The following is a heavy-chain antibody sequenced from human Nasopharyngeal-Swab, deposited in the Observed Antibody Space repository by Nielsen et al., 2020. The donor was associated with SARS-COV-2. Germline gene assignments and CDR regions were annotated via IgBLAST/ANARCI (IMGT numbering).Heavy chain of an antibody. CDR2: IYYSGST. Sequence: WIRQPPGKGLEWSGYIYYSGSTNYNPSLKSRVTISVDTSKNQFSLKLSSVTAADTAVYYCARDLGGYDILTGYYHYYYYMDVWGKGTTVTVSS. D-gene: IGHD3-9*01. CDR3: ARDLGGYDILTGYYHYYYYMDV. V-gene: IGHV4-59*01. J-gene: IGHJ6*03.